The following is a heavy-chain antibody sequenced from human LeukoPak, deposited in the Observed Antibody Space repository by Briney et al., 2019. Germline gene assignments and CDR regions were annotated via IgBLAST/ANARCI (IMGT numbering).Heavy chain of an antibody. CDR1: GGSISSYY. CDR2: IYTSGST. CDR3: ARDRYFNLRYYYYYYMDV. V-gene: IGHV4-4*07. Sequence: SETLSLTCTVSGGSISSYYWSWIRQPAGKGLEWIGRIYTSGSTNYNPSLKRRVTMSADTSKNQFSLKLSSVTAADTPVYYCARDRYFNLRYYYYYYMDVWGKGTTVTVSS. J-gene: IGHJ6*03. D-gene: IGHD2/OR15-2a*01.